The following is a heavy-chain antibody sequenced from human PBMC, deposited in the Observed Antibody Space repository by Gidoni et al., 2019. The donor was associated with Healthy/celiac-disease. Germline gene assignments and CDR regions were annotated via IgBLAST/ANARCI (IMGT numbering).Heavy chain of an antibody. D-gene: IGHD3-16*02. J-gene: IGHJ5*02. CDR3: ARDLSRVGWFDP. Sequence: RQAPGKGLEWVSVIYSGGSTYYADPVKGRFTISRDNSKNTLYLQMNSLRAEDAAVYYCARDLSRVGWFDPWGQGTLVTVSS. V-gene: IGHV3-53*05. CDR2: IYSGGST.